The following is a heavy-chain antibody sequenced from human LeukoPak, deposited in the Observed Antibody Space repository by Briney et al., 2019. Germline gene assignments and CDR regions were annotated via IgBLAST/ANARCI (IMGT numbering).Heavy chain of an antibody. CDR2: ISTSSSYI. CDR1: GFTFSSYS. CDR3: ARGAEGIAASDSNFDY. D-gene: IGHD6-13*01. Sequence: PGGSLRLSCAASGFTFSSYSMNWVRQAPGKGLEWVSSISTSSSYIHYADSVKGRITISRDNAKKLLYLQMNSLRAEDTAVYYCARGAEGIAASDSNFDYWGQGTLVSVSS. V-gene: IGHV3-21*01. J-gene: IGHJ4*02.